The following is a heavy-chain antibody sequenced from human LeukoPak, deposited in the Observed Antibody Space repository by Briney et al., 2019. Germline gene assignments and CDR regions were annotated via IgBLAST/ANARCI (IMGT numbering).Heavy chain of an antibody. V-gene: IGHV3-53*01. CDR1: GFTVSSKY. Sequence: PVGSLRLSCAASGFTVSSKYMSWVRQAPGKGLEWLSIIYSGGSTYYADSVEGRFTVSRDNSKNTLYLQMNSLRAEDTAVYYCARAGPIDYWGQGTVVTVSS. CDR2: IYSGGST. J-gene: IGHJ4*02. CDR3: ARAGPIDY.